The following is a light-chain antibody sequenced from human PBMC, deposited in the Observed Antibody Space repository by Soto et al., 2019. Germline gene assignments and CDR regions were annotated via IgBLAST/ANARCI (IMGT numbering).Light chain of an antibody. CDR1: QSVGSN. V-gene: IGKV3-15*01. Sequence: EIVMTQSPATLSVSPGERATLSCRASQSVGSNLAWYQQKPGQAPRLLIYSESTRATGIPARFSGSGSGTEFTLVITSLQSEDFAVYYCQQSNNWPPTFGQGTKLEIK. J-gene: IGKJ2*01. CDR2: SES. CDR3: QQSNNWPPT.